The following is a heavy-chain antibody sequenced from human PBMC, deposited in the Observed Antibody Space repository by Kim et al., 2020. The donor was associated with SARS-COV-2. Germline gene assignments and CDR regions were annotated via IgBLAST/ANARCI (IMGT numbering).Heavy chain of an antibody. CDR2: INHSGST. V-gene: IGHV4-34*01. CDR1: GGSFSGYY. Sequence: SETPSLTCAVYGGSFSGYYWSWIRQPPGKGLEWIGEINHSGSTNYNPSLKSRVTISVDTSKNQFSLKLSSVTAADTAVYYCARGSKVFGVVIIPCYFDY. D-gene: IGHD3-3*01. CDR3: ARGSKVFGVVIIPCYFDY. J-gene: IGHJ4*03.